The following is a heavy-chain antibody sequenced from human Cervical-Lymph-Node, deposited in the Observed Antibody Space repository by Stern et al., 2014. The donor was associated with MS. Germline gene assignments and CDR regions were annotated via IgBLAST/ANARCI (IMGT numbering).Heavy chain of an antibody. CDR1: GGSISSGSYY. D-gene: IGHD6-13*01. CDR2: IYTSGSP. V-gene: IGHV4-61*02. Sequence: QVQLVQSGPGLVKPSQTLSLTCTVSGGSISSGSYYWSWIRQPAGKGLEWIGRIYTSGSPNYNPSLKSPVTISVDTSKNQFSLELSSVTAADTAVYYCARTSSSWSLDYWGQGTLVTVSS. J-gene: IGHJ4*02. CDR3: ARTSSSWSLDY.